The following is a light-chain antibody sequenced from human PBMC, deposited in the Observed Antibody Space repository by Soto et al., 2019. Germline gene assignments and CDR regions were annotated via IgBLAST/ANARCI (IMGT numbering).Light chain of an antibody. J-gene: IGLJ3*02. CDR1: SSNIGSNT. V-gene: IGLV1-44*01. CDR2: SNN. Sequence: QSVLTQPPSASGTPGQRVTISCSGSSSNIGSNTVNWYQQLPGTAPKLLISSNNQRPSGVPDRLSGSKSGTSASLAISGLQSEDEADYYCAAWDDSLNGWVFGGGTKVTVL. CDR3: AAWDDSLNGWV.